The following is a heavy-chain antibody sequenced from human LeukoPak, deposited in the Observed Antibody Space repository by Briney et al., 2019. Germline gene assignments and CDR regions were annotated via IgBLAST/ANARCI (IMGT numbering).Heavy chain of an antibody. V-gene: IGHV1-8*01. CDR3: ARPKTRITIFGVVIGSPWFDP. J-gene: IGHJ5*02. CDR2: MNPNSGST. CDR1: GFTFTSYD. Sequence: ASVKVSCKASGFTFTSYDINWVRQATGQGLEWMGGMNPNSGSTGYAQKFQGRVTMTRNTSISTAYMELSSLRSEDTAVYYCARPKTRITIFGVVIGSPWFDPWGQGTLVTVSS. D-gene: IGHD3-3*01.